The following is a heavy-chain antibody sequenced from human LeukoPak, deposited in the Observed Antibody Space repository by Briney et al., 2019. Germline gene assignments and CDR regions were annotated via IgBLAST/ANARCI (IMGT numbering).Heavy chain of an antibody. CDR2: IYYSGTT. Sequence: PSETLSLTCAVYGGSFSNYYWSWIRQPPGKGLEWIGYIYYSGTTNYNPSLKSRVTISVDTSKSQFSLKLTSVTAADTAVYYCARHGAGGYAYYYYGMDVWGLGATVTVSS. V-gene: IGHV4-59*08. D-gene: IGHD2-2*01. CDR3: ARHGAGGYAYYYYGMDV. CDR1: GGSFSNYY. J-gene: IGHJ6*02.